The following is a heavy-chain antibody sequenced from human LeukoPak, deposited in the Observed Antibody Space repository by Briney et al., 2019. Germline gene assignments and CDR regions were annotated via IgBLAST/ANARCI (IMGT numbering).Heavy chain of an antibody. D-gene: IGHD2-2*01. V-gene: IGHV3-11*04. Sequence: GGSLRLSCAASGFTFSDYYMSWIRQAPGKGLEWVSYISSSGSTIYYADSVKGRFTISRDNAKNSLYLQMNSLRAEDTAVYYCARSRHTLREWYQLPSWAFDIWGQGTMVTVSS. CDR2: ISSSGSTI. CDR3: ARSRHTLREWYQLPSWAFDI. CDR1: GFTFSDYY. J-gene: IGHJ3*02.